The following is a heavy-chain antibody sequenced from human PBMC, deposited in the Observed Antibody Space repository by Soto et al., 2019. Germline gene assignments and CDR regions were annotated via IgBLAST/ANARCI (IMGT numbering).Heavy chain of an antibody. V-gene: IGHV4-39*01. CDR1: GGSISSSSYY. CDR2: IYYSGST. J-gene: IGHJ6*03. Sequence: TETLSLTCTVPGGSISSSSYYWGWIRQPPGKGLEWIGSIYYSGSTYYNPSLKSRVTISVDTSKNQFSLKLSSVTAADTAVYYCARHPDPSYYYYYYMDVWGKGPTVTVSS. CDR3: ARHPDPSYYYYYYMDV.